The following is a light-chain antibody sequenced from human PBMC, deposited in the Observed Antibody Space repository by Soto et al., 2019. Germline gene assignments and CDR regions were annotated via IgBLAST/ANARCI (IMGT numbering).Light chain of an antibody. CDR3: QQYGSSPRT. CDR2: GAS. Sequence: EIVLTQSPGTLSLSPGERATLSCRASQSVSSSYLAWYQQKPGQAPRLLIYGASSRATGIPDRCSGSGSGTDFTLTISRLEPEDFAVYYCQQYGSSPRTFGQGTKVEIQ. J-gene: IGKJ1*01. CDR1: QSVSSSY. V-gene: IGKV3-20*01.